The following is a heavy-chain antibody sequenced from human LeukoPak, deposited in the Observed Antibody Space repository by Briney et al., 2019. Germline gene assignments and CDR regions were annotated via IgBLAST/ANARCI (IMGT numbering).Heavy chain of an antibody. CDR2: INPSGGST. Sequence: GASVKVSCKASGYTFTSYYMHWVRQAPGQGLEWMGIINPSGGSTSYAQKFQGRVTMTTDTSTTTAYMELRSLRSDDTAMYYCARFLVGANALDHWGQGTLVTVSS. D-gene: IGHD1-26*01. V-gene: IGHV1-46*01. CDR3: ARFLVGANALDH. CDR1: GYTFTSYY. J-gene: IGHJ4*02.